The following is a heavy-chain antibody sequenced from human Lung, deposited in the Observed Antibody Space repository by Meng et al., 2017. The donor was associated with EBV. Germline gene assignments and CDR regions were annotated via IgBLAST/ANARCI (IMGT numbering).Heavy chain of an antibody. CDR1: GGSISSGGYY. Sequence: QVRMQAPGPGLVKPSQTLSLTCTVSGGSISSGGYYWSWIRQHPGKGLEWIGYIYYSGSTYYNPSLKSLVTISVDTSKNQFSLKLSSVTAADTAVYYCARVVAGRYNWFDPWGQGTLVTVSS. V-gene: IGHV4-31*01. J-gene: IGHJ5*02. D-gene: IGHD6-6*01. CDR3: ARVVAGRYNWFDP. CDR2: IYYSGST.